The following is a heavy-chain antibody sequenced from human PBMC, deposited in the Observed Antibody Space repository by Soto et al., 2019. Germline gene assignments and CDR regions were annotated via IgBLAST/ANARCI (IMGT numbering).Heavy chain of an antibody. V-gene: IGHV3-30*18. CDR1: GFTFSSYG. CDR2: VSSDGSNK. D-gene: IGHD1-1*01. CDR3: AKDRGNGNSPFDS. Sequence: PGGSLRLSCAASGFTFSSYGMHWVRQAPGKGLEWVAVVSSDGSNKYYADSVKGRFTISRDNSWNTLYLQMNSLKAEDTAVYYCAKDRGNGNSPFDSWGQGTLVTVSS. J-gene: IGHJ4*02.